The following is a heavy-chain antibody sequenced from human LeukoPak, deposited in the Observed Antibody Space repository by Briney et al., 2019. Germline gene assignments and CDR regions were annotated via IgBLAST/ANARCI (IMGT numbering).Heavy chain of an antibody. Sequence: ASVKVSCKASGYTFTSYDINWVRQATGQGLEWMGWMNPNSGNTGYAQKFQGRVTMTRNTSISTAYMELSSLRSEDTAVYYCAKDLHDCSSTSCYGGYFQHWGQCTPGTVSS. CDR2: MNPNSGNT. CDR3: AKDLHDCSSTSCYGGYFQH. CDR1: GYTFTSYD. V-gene: IGHV1-8*01. D-gene: IGHD2-2*01. J-gene: IGHJ1*01.